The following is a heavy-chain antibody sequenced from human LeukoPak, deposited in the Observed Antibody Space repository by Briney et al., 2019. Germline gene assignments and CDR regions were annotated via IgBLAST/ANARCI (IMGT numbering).Heavy chain of an antibody. CDR2: ISAYNGYT. V-gene: IGHV1-18*01. J-gene: IGHJ6*02. D-gene: IGHD3-10*01. CDR1: GYTFTNYG. CDR3: VREVTMVRGVITFYHYNGMDV. Sequence: GASVKVSCKASGYTFTNYGISWVRQAPGQGLEWMGWISAYNGYTNYAQIFQGRVTMTTDASTSTAYMELRSLRSDDTAVYYCVREVTMVRGVITFYHYNGMDVWGQGTLVTVSS.